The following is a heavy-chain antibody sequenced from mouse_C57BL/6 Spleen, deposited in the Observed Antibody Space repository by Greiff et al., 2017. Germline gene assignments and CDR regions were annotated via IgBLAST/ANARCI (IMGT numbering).Heavy chain of an antibody. Sequence: EVQLQQSGAELVKPGASVKLSCTASGFNIKDYYMHWVKQRTEQGLEWIGRIDPEDGATKYAPKFQGKATLTADTSSNTAYLQLSSLTSEDTAVYYCARRGAPDGSYWYFDVWGTGTTVTVSS. D-gene: IGHD1-1*02. CDR1: GFNIKDYY. J-gene: IGHJ1*03. CDR2: IDPEDGAT. CDR3: ARRGAPDGSYWYFDV. V-gene: IGHV14-2*01.